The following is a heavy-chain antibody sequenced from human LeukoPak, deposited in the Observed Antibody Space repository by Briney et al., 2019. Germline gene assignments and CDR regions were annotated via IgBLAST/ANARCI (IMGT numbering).Heavy chain of an antibody. V-gene: IGHV1-2*02. J-gene: IGHJ4*02. CDR2: INPNSGGT. CDR3: ARDLDGGSGCDY. Sequence: VASVKVSCKASGYTFTGYFMHWVRQAPGQGLEWMGWINPNSGGTNYAQKFQGRVIMTRDTSISTAYIELSRLRSDDMAVYYCARDLDGGSGCDYWGQGTLVTVSS. D-gene: IGHD6-25*01. CDR1: GYTFTGYF.